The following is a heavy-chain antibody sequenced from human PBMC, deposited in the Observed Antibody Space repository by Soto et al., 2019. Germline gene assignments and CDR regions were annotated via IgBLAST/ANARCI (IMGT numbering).Heavy chain of an antibody. CDR3: ASSFTSSQWRYGMDV. V-gene: IGHV1-18*01. Sequence: QVQLVQSGAEVKKPGASVKVSCKASGYTFTSYGISWVRQAPGQGLEWMGWISAYNGNTNYAQKLQGRVTMTTDTSXCTAYTELRSLRSDDTAVYYCASSFTSSQWRYGMDVWGQGTTVTVSS. J-gene: IGHJ6*02. CDR2: ISAYNGNT. D-gene: IGHD2-2*01. CDR1: GYTFTSYG.